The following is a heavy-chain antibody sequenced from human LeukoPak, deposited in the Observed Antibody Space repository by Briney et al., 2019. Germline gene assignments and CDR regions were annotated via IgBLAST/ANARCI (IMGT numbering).Heavy chain of an antibody. V-gene: IGHV3-23*01. J-gene: IGHJ4*02. CDR2: ISSSGDSS. CDR3: AKDLGYNYGHPLAY. CDR1: GFTFSFYA. Sequence: GGSLRLSCAASGFTFSFYAMNWVRQAPGKWLEWVSTISSSGDSSYYADSVKGRFTISRDNSKNTLYLQMSSLRVEGTALYYCAKDLGYNYGHPLAYWGQRTLVTVSS. D-gene: IGHD5-18*01.